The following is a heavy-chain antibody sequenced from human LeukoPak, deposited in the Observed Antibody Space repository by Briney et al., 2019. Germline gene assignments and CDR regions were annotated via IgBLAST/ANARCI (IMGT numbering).Heavy chain of an antibody. CDR3: ARGHYGGNSHYYYGMDV. D-gene: IGHD4-23*01. CDR1: GFTFSSYA. V-gene: IGHV3-30-3*01. CDR2: ISYDGSNK. Sequence: RSLRLSCAASGFTFSSYAMHWVRQAPGKGLEWVAVISYDGSNKYYADSVKGRFTISRDNSKNTLYLQMNSLRAEDTAVYYCARGHYGGNSHYYYGMDVWGQGTTVTVSS. J-gene: IGHJ6*02.